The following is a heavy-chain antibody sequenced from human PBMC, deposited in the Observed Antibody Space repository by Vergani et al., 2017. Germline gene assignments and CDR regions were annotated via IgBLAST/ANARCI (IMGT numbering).Heavy chain of an antibody. CDR3: XRDIHYDILTGSSPSKGAFDI. D-gene: IGHD3-9*01. CDR2: IYYSGST. Sequence: QVQLQESGPGLVKPSQTLSLTCTVSGGSISSGGYYWSWIRQHPGKGLEWIGYIYYSGSTYYNPSLKSRVTISVDTSKNQFSLKLSSVTAADTAVYYCXRDIHYDILTGSSPSKGAFDIWGQGTMVTVSS. J-gene: IGHJ3*02. CDR1: GGSISSGGYY. V-gene: IGHV4-31*03.